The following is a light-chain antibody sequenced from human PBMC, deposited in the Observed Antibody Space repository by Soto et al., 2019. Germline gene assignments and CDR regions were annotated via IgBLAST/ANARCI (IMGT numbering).Light chain of an antibody. V-gene: IGKV1-27*01. CDR3: IQDYNYPRT. Sequence: DIQMTQSPSSLSASAGDRVTITCRASQGISNYLAWYQQKPGKVHKLLIYAAYTLQSGVQSRFSGSGSGTDFTLTIRSLQPEDFATYYCIQDYNYPRTFGQGTKVDIK. CDR1: QGISNY. CDR2: AAY. J-gene: IGKJ1*01.